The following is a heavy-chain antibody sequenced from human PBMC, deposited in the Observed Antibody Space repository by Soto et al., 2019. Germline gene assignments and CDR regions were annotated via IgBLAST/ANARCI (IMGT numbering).Heavy chain of an antibody. CDR3: TSLYYGH. Sequence: GGSLRLSCAASEFTFANAWISWVRQAPGKGLEWVGRIKSKADGGTTDYAAPVNGRFTISRDESQNTLYLQMNSLKTEDTAVYYCTSLYYGHWGQGTLVTVSS. J-gene: IGHJ4*02. V-gene: IGHV3-15*01. D-gene: IGHD4-17*01. CDR1: EFTFANAW. CDR2: IKSKADGGTT.